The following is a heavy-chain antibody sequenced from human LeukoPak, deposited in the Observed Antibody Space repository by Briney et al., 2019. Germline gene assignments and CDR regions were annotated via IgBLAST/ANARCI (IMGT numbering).Heavy chain of an antibody. D-gene: IGHD6-25*01. CDR1: GYSFTSYW. V-gene: IGHV5-51*01. CDR3: ARLSRHLNWFDP. J-gene: IGHJ5*02. Sequence: KRGESLKISCKGSGYSFTSYWIGWVRQMPGKGLEWKGIIYPGDSDTRYSPSFQGQVTISADKSISTACLQWSSLKVSDTAMYYCARLSRHLNWFDPWGQGTLVTVSS. CDR2: IYPGDSDT.